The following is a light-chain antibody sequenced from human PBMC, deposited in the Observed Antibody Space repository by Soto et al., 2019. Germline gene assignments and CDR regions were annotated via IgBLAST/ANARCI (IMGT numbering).Light chain of an antibody. CDR3: QQYGGSPRVS. J-gene: IGKJ4*01. Sequence: EIVLTQSPGALSLSPGERATLSCRASQTVSDNYLAWYQQKPGQAPRLLIYGASTRATGIPDRFSGSGSGIDFTLNISRLEPEDFAVYYCQQYGGSPRVSFGGGTKVEIK. CDR1: QTVSDNY. CDR2: GAS. V-gene: IGKV3-20*01.